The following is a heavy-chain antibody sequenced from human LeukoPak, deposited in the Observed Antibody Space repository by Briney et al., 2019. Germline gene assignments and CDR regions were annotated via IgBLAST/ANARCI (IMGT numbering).Heavy chain of an antibody. D-gene: IGHD4-17*01. J-gene: IGHJ1*01. Sequence: GASVMVSCKASGYTFTSYAMNWVRQAPGQGLEWMGWINTNTGNPTYAQGFTGRFVFSLDTSVSTAYLQISSLKAEDTAVYYCASPRKGDYHRGFQHWGQGTLVTVSS. CDR2: INTNTGNP. CDR1: GYTFTSYA. CDR3: ASPRKGDYHRGFQH. V-gene: IGHV7-4-1*02.